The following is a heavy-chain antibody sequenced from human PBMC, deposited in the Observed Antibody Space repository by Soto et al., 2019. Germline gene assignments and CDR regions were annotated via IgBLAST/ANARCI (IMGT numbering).Heavy chain of an antibody. Sequence: GGSLRLSCETSRFKFGDYMMHWVRQAPGKGQEWISLISWDGGRIDYADSIKGRFTVSRDNSKTSLYLHMHSLTSDDTAFYFCAKEGNGGSSLDSWGQGTLVTVSS. CDR1: RFKFGDYM. CDR3: AKEGNGGSSLDS. CDR2: ISWDGGRI. J-gene: IGHJ5*01. D-gene: IGHD2-15*01. V-gene: IGHV3-43*01.